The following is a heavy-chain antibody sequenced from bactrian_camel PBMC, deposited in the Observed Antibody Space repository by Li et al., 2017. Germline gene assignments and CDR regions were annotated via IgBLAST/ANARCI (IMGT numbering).Heavy chain of an antibody. V-gene: IGHV3S1*01. D-gene: IGHD6*01. Sequence: HVQLVESGGDSVQPGGSLSVSCAASGFTFSNYWIHWVRQAPGKGLEWVASIEHGGVTTYYADAVKGRVTISKDNAKNTLYLQMNSLQVEDTAVYYCVRESHDGGSWSAQHLNSDYWGQGTQVTVS. CDR3: VRESHDGGSWSAQHLNSDY. CDR2: IEHGGVTT. CDR1: GFTFSNYW. J-gene: IGHJ4*01.